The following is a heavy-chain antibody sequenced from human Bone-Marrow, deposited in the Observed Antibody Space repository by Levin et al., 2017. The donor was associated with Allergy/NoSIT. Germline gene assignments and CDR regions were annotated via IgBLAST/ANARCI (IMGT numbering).Heavy chain of an antibody. Sequence: PGESLKISCTVSGFTFSIYSINWVRQAPGKGLEWVSSISSSGSDMYYVDSVKGRFTISRDNAKNSLTLQMNSLRVEDTAVYYCARGIIGDVRVAHKEAFDIWGQGTMVSVSS. CDR1: GFTFSIYS. V-gene: IGHV3-21*01. CDR3: ARGIIGDVRVAHKEAFDI. D-gene: IGHD3-10*02. J-gene: IGHJ3*02. CDR2: ISSSGSDM.